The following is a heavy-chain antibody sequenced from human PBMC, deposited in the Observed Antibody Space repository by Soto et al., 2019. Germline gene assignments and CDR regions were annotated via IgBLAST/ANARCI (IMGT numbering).Heavy chain of an antibody. V-gene: IGHV1-8*01. D-gene: IGHD2-8*01. Sequence: ASVKVSCKASGYTLTSYDIKWGRQAPGQRLEWMGWMNPNSGNTGYAQKFQGRVTMTRNTSISTAYMELSSLRSEDTAVYYCARGALGYCTNGVCYTVYYGMDVWGQGTTVTVSS. CDR1: GYTLTSYD. CDR3: ARGALGYCTNGVCYTVYYGMDV. J-gene: IGHJ6*02. CDR2: MNPNSGNT.